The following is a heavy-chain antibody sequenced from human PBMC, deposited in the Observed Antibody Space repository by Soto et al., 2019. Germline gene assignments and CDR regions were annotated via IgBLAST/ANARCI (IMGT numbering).Heavy chain of an antibody. CDR2: IIPSPART. V-gene: IGHV1-69*08. CDR3: ARDQVGESSFDY. D-gene: IGHD1-26*01. CDR1: GGTFSNSP. J-gene: IGHJ4*02. Sequence: QVQLVQSGAELRKPGSAVKLSCKASGGTFSNSPISWVRQIPGQGPEWMGRIIPSPARTIYSRKFRGRVTLTAEKSTQTVYMTVSSLTTEDSGVYYCARDQVGESSFDYWGQGTRVTVSS.